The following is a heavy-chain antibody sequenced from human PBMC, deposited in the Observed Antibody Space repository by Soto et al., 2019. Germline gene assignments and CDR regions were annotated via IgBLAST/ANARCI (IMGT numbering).Heavy chain of an antibody. CDR1: GGSISSGGYY. D-gene: IGHD3-22*01. CDR2: IYYSGST. Sequence: SDTLSLTCTVSGGSISSGGYYWSWIRQHPGKGLEWIGYIYYSGSTYYNPSLKSRVTISVDTSKNQFSLKLSSVAAADTAVYYCARAIVTMIVPSSYAFDIWGQGTMVTVSS. CDR3: ARAIVTMIVPSSYAFDI. J-gene: IGHJ3*02. V-gene: IGHV4-31*03.